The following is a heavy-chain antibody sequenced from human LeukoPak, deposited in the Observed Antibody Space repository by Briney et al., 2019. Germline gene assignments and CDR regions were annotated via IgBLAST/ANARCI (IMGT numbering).Heavy chain of an antibody. CDR1: GGSISSYY. V-gene: IGHV4-4*07. CDR2: IYASGNT. Sequence: SETLSLTCTVSGGSISSYYWSWVRQPAGKGLEWIGRIYASGNTNYNPSLKGRVTMTVDTSKNQFSLKLSSVTAADTAVYYCARDAYFYGSGSYDNPDVSPFDIWGQGTMVTVSS. CDR3: ARDAYFYGSGSYDNPDVSPFDI. J-gene: IGHJ3*02. D-gene: IGHD3-10*01.